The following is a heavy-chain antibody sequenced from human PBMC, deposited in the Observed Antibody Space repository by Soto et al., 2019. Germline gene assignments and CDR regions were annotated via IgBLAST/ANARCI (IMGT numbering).Heavy chain of an antibody. V-gene: IGHV1-69*13. D-gene: IGHD3-22*01. CDR2: IIPMFGTA. J-gene: IGHJ4*02. CDR3: ARGSDSSGYSY. Sequence: ASVKVSCKASGGTFSRYAISWVRQAPGQGLEWMGGIIPMFGTANYAQKFQGRVTITADESTSTAYMELSSLRSEDTAVYYCARGSDSSGYSYWGQGTLVTVSS. CDR1: GGTFSRYA.